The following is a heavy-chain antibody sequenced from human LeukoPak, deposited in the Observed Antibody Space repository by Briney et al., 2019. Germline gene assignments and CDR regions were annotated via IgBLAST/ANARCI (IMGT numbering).Heavy chain of an antibody. D-gene: IGHD3-3*01. J-gene: IGHJ4*02. CDR2: ISAYNGNT. Sequence: GASVKVSCKASGYTFTSCGISWVRQAPGQGLEWMGWISAYNGNTNYAQKLQGRVTMTTDTSTSTAYMDLRSLRSDDTAVYYCARDPDNDYDFWSGYYDYWGQGTLVTVSS. V-gene: IGHV1-18*01. CDR1: GYTFTSCG. CDR3: ARDPDNDYDFWSGYYDY.